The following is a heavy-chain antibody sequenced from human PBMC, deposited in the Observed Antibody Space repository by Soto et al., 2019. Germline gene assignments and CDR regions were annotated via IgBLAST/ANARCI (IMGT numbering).Heavy chain of an antibody. D-gene: IGHD6-19*01. CDR3: ASGLSSGWQPD. CDR1: GYTFTSYG. CDR2: ISAYNGNT. J-gene: IGHJ4*02. V-gene: IGHV1-18*01. Sequence: ASVKVSCKASGYTFTSYGISWVRQAPGQGLEWMGWISAYNGNTNYAQKLQGRVTMTTDTSTSTAYMELSSLRSEDTAVYYCASGLSSGWQPDWGQGTLVTVSS.